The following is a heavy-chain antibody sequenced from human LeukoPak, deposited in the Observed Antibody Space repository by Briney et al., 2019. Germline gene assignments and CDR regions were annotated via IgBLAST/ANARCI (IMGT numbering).Heavy chain of an antibody. CDR1: GESSVSSYY. Sequence: PSETLSLTCAVYGESSVSSYYWSWIRQTPGGALEWIGEINHSGYTNYNPSLKSRVTLSIDTSKNQFSLRLNSVTAADTAVYYCSRQVVGNDYWGQGTLVTVSS. J-gene: IGHJ4*02. D-gene: IGHD3-22*01. CDR2: INHSGYT. CDR3: SRQVVGNDY. V-gene: IGHV4-34*01.